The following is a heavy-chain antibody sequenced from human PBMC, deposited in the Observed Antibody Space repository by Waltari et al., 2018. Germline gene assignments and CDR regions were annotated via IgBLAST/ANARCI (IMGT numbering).Heavy chain of an antibody. V-gene: IGHV1-24*01. D-gene: IGHD3-16*02. CDR2: FDPEDGET. J-gene: IGHJ2*01. CDR1: GYTHTELS. CDR3: ATVYIWGSYRYHWYFDL. Sequence: QVQLVQSGAEVKKPGASVKVSCKVSGYTHTELSMHWVRQAPAKGLEWMGGFDPEDGETIYAQKFQGRVTMTEDTSTDTAYMELSSLRSEDTAVYYCATVYIWGSYRYHWYFDLWGRGTLVTVSS.